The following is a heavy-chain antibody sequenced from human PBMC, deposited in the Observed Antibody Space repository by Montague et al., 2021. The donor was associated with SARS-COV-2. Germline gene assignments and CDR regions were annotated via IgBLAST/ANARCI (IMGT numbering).Heavy chain of an antibody. CDR1: GDSITNHY. CDR3: ARDRFDFGAGRQGTIDF. Sequence: SETLSLTCSVSGDSITNHYWSWIRQPAGKGLEWIGRMHFTGKTNFSPFFGSRLTMSADTSKNQFSLKLTSVTAADTAICFCARDRFDFGAGRQGTIDFWGQGTLVTVSS. CDR2: MHFTGKT. V-gene: IGHV4-4*07. J-gene: IGHJ4*02. D-gene: IGHD3-10*01.